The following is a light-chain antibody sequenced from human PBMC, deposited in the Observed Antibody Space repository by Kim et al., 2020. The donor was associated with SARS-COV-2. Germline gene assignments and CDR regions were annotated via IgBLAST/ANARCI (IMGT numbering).Light chain of an antibody. CDR1: SLRSYY. CDR2: GKN. CDR3: NSRDSSGNPV. V-gene: IGLV3-19*01. Sequence: ALGQTVRITSQGDSLRSYYASWYQQKPGQATVLVIYGKNNRPSGIAGRFSGSSSGNTASLTITGAQAEDEADYYCNSRDSSGNPVFGGGTQLTVL. J-gene: IGLJ3*02.